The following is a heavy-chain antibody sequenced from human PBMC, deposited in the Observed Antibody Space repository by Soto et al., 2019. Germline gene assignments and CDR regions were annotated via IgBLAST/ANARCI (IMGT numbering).Heavy chain of an antibody. CDR3: ARGGRYYDSSGYYYVRNYYYYGMDV. CDR2: INHSGST. Sequence: PSETLPLTCAVYSGSFSGYYWSWIRQPPGKGLEWIGEINHSGSTNYNPSLKSRVTISVDTSKNQFSLKLSSVTAADTAVYYCARGGRYYDSSGYYYVRNYYYYGMDVWGQGTTVTVSS. D-gene: IGHD3-22*01. J-gene: IGHJ6*02. CDR1: SGSFSGYY. V-gene: IGHV4-34*01.